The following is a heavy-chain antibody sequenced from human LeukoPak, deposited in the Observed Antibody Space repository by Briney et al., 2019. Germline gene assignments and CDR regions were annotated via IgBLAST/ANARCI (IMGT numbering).Heavy chain of an antibody. V-gene: IGHV4-30-2*01. CDR2: IYHSRST. J-gene: IGHJ4*02. D-gene: IGHD1-26*01. CDR3: ARFSQWELYYFDY. CDR1: GGSISSGGYS. Sequence: SETLSLTCAVSGGSISSGGYSWSWIRQPPGKGLEWIGYIYHSRSTYYNPSLKSRVTISVDRSKNQFSLKLSSVTAADTAVYYCARFSQWELYYFDYWGQGTLVTVSS.